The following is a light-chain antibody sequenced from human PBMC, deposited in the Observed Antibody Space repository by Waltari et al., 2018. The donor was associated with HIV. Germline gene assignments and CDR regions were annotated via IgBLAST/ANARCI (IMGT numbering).Light chain of an antibody. CDR2: EVT. J-gene: IGLJ3*02. CDR1: SSDVGGYNL. Sequence: QSALTQPASVSGSPGQSITISCTGTSSDVGGYNLVSWYQQHPGKAPKLISYEVTKRPSGVSNRFSASKSGNTASLTISGLQAEDEAHYHCCSYAGSSTLVFGGGTNVIVL. V-gene: IGLV2-23*02. CDR3: CSYAGSSTLV.